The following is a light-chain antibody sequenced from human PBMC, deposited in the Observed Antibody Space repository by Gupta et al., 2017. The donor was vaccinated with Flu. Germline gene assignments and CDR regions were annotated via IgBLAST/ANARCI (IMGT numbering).Light chain of an antibody. CDR3: GTWDNSRGGSWV. Sequence: QSVLTQPPSVSAAPGQKVTISCSGSSTNIGKYFVSWYQQLPGTPPKLLIYKDDERPSGVPDRFSGSKSGTSATLDITGLQTGDEADYYCGTWDNSRGGSWVFGGGTKLTVL. J-gene: IGLJ3*02. CDR1: STNIGKYF. CDR2: KDD. V-gene: IGLV1-51*02.